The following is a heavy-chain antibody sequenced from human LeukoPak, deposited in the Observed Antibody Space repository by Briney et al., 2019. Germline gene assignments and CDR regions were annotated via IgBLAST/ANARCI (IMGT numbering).Heavy chain of an antibody. D-gene: IGHD2/OR15-2a*01. V-gene: IGHV3-23*01. CDR2: ISGSGVST. CDR3: AKDRSTFWSLDY. J-gene: IGHJ4*02. CDR1: GFTFSSYW. Sequence: GGSLRLSCAASGFTFSSYWMSWVRQAPGKGLEWVSAISGSGVSTYYADSVKGRFTISRDNSKNTLYLQMNSLRAEDTAVYYCAKDRSTFWSLDYWGQGTLVTVSS.